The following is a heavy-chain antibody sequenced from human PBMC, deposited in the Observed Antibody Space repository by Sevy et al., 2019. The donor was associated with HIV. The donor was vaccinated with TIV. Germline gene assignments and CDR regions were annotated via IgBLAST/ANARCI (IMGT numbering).Heavy chain of an antibody. V-gene: IGHV3-21*01. CDR2: ISSSSSYI. D-gene: IGHD3-16*02. CDR3: AREGHYDYVWGSYPDFVY. J-gene: IGHJ4*02. CDR1: GFTFSSYS. Sequence: GGSLRLSCAASGFTFSSYSMNWVRQVPGKGLEWVSSISSSSSYIYYADSVKGRFTISRDNAKNSLYLQMNSLRAEDTAVYYCAREGHYDYVWGSYPDFVYWGQGTLVTVSS.